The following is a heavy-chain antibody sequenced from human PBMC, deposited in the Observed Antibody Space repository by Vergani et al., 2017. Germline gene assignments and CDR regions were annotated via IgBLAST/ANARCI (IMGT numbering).Heavy chain of an antibody. CDR2: ISSSSSYI. J-gene: IGHJ3*02. V-gene: IGHV3-21*04. Sequence: EVQLVESGGGLVKPGGSLRLSCAASGFTFSSYSMNWVRQAPGKGLEWVSSISSSSSYIYYADSVKGRFTISRDNAKNSLYLQMNSLRAEDTAVYYCASSVRVRVGHSGAAARRDAFDIWGQGTMVTVSS. CDR3: ASSVRVRVGHSGAAARRDAFDI. CDR1: GFTFSSYS. D-gene: IGHD6-13*01.